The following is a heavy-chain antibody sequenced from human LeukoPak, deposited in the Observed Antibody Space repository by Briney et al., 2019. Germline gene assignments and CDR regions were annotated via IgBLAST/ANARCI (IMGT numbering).Heavy chain of an antibody. V-gene: IGHV4-39*06. CDR1: GGSIRSTSYY. Sequence: SETLSLTCTVSGGSIRSTSYYWGWIRQPPGKGLEWIGSIYYSGSTYYNPSLKSRVTISVDTSKSQFPLKLSSVTAADTAVYYCARGAYYYHMDVWGKGTTVTVSS. CDR3: ARGAYYYHMDV. J-gene: IGHJ6*03. CDR2: IYYSGST.